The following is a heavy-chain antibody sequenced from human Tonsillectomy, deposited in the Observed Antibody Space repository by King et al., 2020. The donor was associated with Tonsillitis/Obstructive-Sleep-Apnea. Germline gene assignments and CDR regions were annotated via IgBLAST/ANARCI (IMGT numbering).Heavy chain of an antibody. V-gene: IGHV3-33*01. D-gene: IGHD6-19*01. J-gene: IGHJ4*02. CDR1: GFTFSSYG. Sequence: KLVQSGGGVVQPGRSLRLSCAASGFTFSSYGMHWVRQAPGKGLKWVAFIWYDGSNKFYADSVKGRFTISRDNSKNTLYLQMNSLRAEDTAVYYCARDGQSSSAWSSDYWGQGTLVTVSS. CDR2: IWYDGSNK. CDR3: ARDGQSSSAWSSDY.